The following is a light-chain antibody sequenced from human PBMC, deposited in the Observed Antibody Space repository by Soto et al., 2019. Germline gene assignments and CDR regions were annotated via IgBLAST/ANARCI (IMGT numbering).Light chain of an antibody. CDR2: GNS. J-gene: IGLJ2*01. V-gene: IGLV1-40*01. Sequence: QSVLTQPPSVSGAPGQRATISCTGSSSNIGAGYDVHWYQQLPGTASKLLIYGNSNRPSGVPDRFSGSKSGTSASLAITGLQAEDEADYYCQSYDSSLSGSVFGGGTKLTVL. CDR1: SSNIGAGYD. CDR3: QSYDSSLSGSV.